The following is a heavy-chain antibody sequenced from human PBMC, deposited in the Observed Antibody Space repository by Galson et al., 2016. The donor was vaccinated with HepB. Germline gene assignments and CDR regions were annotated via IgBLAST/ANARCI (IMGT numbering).Heavy chain of an antibody. CDR1: GGTFSSYA. V-gene: IGHV1-69*04. Sequence: SVKVSCKASGGTFSSYAFSWVRQAPGQGLEWMERIVPILGMSNYAQKFQGRVTITADKSTSTVNMELSSLRSEDTAVYYCARDAVAVAGTLHFYFYGMDVWGQGTTVTVSS. CDR2: IVPILGMS. CDR3: ARDAVAVAGTLHFYFYGMDV. D-gene: IGHD6-19*01. J-gene: IGHJ6*02.